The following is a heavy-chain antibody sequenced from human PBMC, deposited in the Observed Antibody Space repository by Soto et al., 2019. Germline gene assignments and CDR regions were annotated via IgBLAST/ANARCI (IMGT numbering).Heavy chain of an antibody. CDR2: ISYDGSNK. CDR3: AKDFTAWDILTGYPPDYYYYYMDV. J-gene: IGHJ6*03. V-gene: IGHV3-30*18. Sequence: GGSLRLSCAASGFTFSSYGMHWVRQAPGKGLEWVAVISYDGSNKYYADSVKGRFTISRDNSKNTLYLQMNSLRAEDTAVYYCAKDFTAWDILTGYPPDYYYYYMDVWGKGTTVTVSS. D-gene: IGHD3-9*01. CDR1: GFTFSSYG.